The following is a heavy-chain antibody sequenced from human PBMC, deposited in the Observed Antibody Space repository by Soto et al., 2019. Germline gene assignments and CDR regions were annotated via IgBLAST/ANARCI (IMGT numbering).Heavy chain of an antibody. CDR2: IIPISDTT. D-gene: IGHD2-2*01. CDR3: ARSQGSSTSLEIYYYYYSGMDV. V-gene: IGHV1-69*01. Sequence: QVQLVQSGAEVKKPGSSVKVSCKASGGTFSSYAISWVRQAPGQGLEWMGGIIPISDTTNYAQKFQGRVPITADESTRTAYMELSSLRSEDTAVYYCARSQGSSTSLEIYYYYYSGMDVWGQGTTVTVSS. CDR1: GGTFSSYA. J-gene: IGHJ6*02.